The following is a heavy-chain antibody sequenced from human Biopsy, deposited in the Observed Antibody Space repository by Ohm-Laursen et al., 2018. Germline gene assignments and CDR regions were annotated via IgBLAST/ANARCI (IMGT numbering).Heavy chain of an antibody. CDR2: IYPGGGT. CDR3: AGIVLGPTNDAFDI. J-gene: IGHJ3*02. CDR1: GGSIRNYY. Sequence: GTLSLTCIVSGGSIRNYYWSWIRQAAGKGLEWIGRIYPGGGTIYNPSLKSRVTMSVDTSKNHFSLNLNSVTAADTAVYYCAGIVLGPTNDAFDIWGQGTMVTVSS. D-gene: IGHD1-26*01. V-gene: IGHV4-4*07.